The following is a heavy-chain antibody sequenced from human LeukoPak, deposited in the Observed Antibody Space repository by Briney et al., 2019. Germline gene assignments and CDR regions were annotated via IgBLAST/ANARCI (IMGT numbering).Heavy chain of an antibody. J-gene: IGHJ4*02. CDR2: ISSNDNTI. V-gene: IGHV3-48*03. Sequence: GGSLRLSCAASGFTFSSYEMNWVRQAPGKGLEWVSYISSNDNTIYYAGSVKGRFTISRDNAKNSLYLQMNSLRAEDTAVYYCAREEGGRLGIDYYFDYWGQGTLVTVSS. CDR3: AREEGGRLGIDYYFDY. D-gene: IGHD7-27*01. CDR1: GFTFSSYE.